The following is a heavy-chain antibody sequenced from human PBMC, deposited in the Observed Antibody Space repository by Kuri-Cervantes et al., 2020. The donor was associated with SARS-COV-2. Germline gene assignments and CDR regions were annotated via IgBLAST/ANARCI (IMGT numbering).Heavy chain of an antibody. CDR1: GFTFSSYW. CDR2: INSDGSST. V-gene: IGHV3-74*01. J-gene: IGHJ4*02. CDR3: ARDRSTHYFDH. Sequence: GESLKISCAASGFTFSSYWMHWVRQAPGKGLVWVSHINSDGSSTSYADSVKGRFTISRDNAKNTLYLQVNSLRAEDAALYYCARDRSTHYFDHWGQGTLVTVSS.